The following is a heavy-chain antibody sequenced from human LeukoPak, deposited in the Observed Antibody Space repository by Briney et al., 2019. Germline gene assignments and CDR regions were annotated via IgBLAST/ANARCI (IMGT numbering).Heavy chain of an antibody. CDR1: GFNFSSFA. CDR3: ARGNTALGGAFDI. Sequence: PGGSLRLSCAGSGFNFSSFAMHWVRQAPGKGLEYVSGMSGDGGTTFHTNPVKGRFAISRDNSKNTLYLQMDRLKTEDMGLYYCARGNTALGGAFDIWGPGTMVSVS. D-gene: IGHD2-21*02. J-gene: IGHJ3*02. V-gene: IGHV3-64*01. CDR2: MSGDGGTT.